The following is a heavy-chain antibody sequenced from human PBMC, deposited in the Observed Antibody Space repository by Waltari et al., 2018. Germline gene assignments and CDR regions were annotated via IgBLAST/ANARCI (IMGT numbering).Heavy chain of an antibody. V-gene: IGHV3-43D*04. J-gene: IGHJ6*03. Sequence: EVQLVESGGVVVQTGGSLRLSCAASGLTFADYSMHWVRQAPGKGLEWVSLISWDGGSTYYADSVKGRFTISRDNSKNSLYLQMNSLRAEDTALYYCAKDTGYYMDVWGKGTTVTVSS. CDR3: AKDTGYYMDV. CDR1: GLTFADYS. CDR2: ISWDGGST.